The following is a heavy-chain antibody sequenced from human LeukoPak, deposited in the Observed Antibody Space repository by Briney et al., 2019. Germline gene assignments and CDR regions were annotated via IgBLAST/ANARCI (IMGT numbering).Heavy chain of an antibody. Sequence: GASVKVSCKASGYTFTGYYMHWVRQAPGQGLEWRGWINPNSGGTNYAQKFQGRVTMTRDTSISTAYMELSRLRSDDTAVYYCTKARGSVWFGEHEFDYWGQGTLVTVSS. CDR2: INPNSGGT. J-gene: IGHJ4*02. D-gene: IGHD3-10*01. CDR1: GYTFTGYY. V-gene: IGHV1-2*02. CDR3: TKARGSVWFGEHEFDY.